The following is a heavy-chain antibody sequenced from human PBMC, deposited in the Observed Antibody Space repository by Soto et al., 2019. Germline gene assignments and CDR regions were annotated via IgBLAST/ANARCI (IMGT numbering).Heavy chain of an antibody. Sequence: GGSLRLSCAASGFTFSSYSMNWVRQAPGKGLEWVSSISSSSSYIYYADSVKGRFTISRDNAKNSLYLQMNSPRAEDTAAYYCAIHSLGSSSWYGTRDDAFDIWGQGTMVTVSS. D-gene: IGHD6-13*01. J-gene: IGHJ3*02. V-gene: IGHV3-21*01. CDR3: AIHSLGSSSWYGTRDDAFDI. CDR1: GFTFSSYS. CDR2: ISSSSSYI.